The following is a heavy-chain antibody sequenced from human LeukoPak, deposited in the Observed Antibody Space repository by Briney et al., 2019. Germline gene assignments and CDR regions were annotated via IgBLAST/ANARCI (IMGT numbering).Heavy chain of an antibody. V-gene: IGHV1-2*02. D-gene: IGHD3-10*01. CDR1: GYTFTGYY. CDR3: ARDQALLWFGELWGYKFDP. J-gene: IGHJ5*02. CDR2: INPNSGGT. Sequence: ASVKVSCKASGYTFTGYYMHWVRQAPGQGLEWMGWINPNSGGTNYAQKFQGRVTMTRDTSISTAYMELSRLRSDDTAVYYCARDQALLWFGELWGYKFDPWGQGTLVTVSS.